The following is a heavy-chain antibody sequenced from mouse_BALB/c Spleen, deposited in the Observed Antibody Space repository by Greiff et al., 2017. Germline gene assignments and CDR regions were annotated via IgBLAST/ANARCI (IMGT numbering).Heavy chain of an antibody. D-gene: IGHD1-1*01. CDR1: GFTFSSYG. J-gene: IGHJ2*01. Sequence: DVKLVESGGDLVKPGGSLKLSCAASGFTFSSYGMSWVRQTPDKRLEWVATISSGGGSTYYPDTMERRFIISRDNTKKTLYLQMSSLRSEDTALYYCARQATVVALGGYFDYWGQGTTLTVSS. CDR3: ARQATVVALGGYFDY. V-gene: IGHV5-6*02. CDR2: ISSGGGST.